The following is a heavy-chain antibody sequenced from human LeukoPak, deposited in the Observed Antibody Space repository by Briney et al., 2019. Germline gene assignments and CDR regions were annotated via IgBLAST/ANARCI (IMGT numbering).Heavy chain of an antibody. CDR1: GFTFSSYA. J-gene: IGHJ4*02. V-gene: IGHV3-21*01. D-gene: IGHD4-17*01. CDR3: ARARDYVPFDY. CDR2: ISSSSSYI. Sequence: GGSLRLSCAASGFTFSSYAMSWVRQAPGKGLEWVSSISSSSSYIYYADSVKGRFTISRDNAKNSLYLQMNSLRAEDTAVYYCARARDYVPFDYWGQGTLVTVSS.